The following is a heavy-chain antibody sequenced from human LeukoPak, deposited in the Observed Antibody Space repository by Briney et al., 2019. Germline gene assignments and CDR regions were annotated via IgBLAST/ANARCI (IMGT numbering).Heavy chain of an antibody. D-gene: IGHD3-10*01. CDR3: ARDRPAQMVDLDY. V-gene: IGHV1-2*02. CDR2: IHPNNGDT. Sequence: ASVKVSCKASGYTFSGTGWYLYGLRQAPGQGLECMGWIHPNNGDTAYAQKFEGRVAMTRDTSISTAYMELRRLRPDDTAVYFCARDRPAQMVDLDYWGQGTLVTVSS. J-gene: IGHJ4*02. CDR1: GYTFSGTGWY.